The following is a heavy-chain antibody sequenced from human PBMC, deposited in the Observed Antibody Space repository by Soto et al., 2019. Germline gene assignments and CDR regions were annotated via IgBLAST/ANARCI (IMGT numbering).Heavy chain of an antibody. CDR2: ISSLNHYN. V-gene: IGHV3-11*06. D-gene: IGHD3-9*01. CDR3: ARLVSRRYVDS. CDR1: GFNFNDYY. Sequence: QEQLVESGGGLVKPGGSLRLSCAASGFNFNDYYMSWIRQAPGKGLEYIAYISSLNHYNNYADSVKGRFTISIDNAKNSLQLQMSSLRSEDTAVYDWARLVSRRYVDSWGRGTLVTVSS. J-gene: IGHJ4*02.